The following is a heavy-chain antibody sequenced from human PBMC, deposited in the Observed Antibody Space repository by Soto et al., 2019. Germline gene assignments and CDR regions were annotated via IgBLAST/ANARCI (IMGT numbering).Heavy chain of an antibody. CDR3: ACRSERLLAVPGAPDAFDI. J-gene: IGHJ3*02. V-gene: IGHV1-69*02. Sequence: QVQLVQSGAEVKKPGSSVKVSCKASGGTFSSYTISWVRQAPGQGLEWMGRIIPILGIANYAQKFKGRVTITTDKSTSTAPMELSSLRPEATAVYYCACRSERLLAVPGAPDAFDIWGQGTMVTVSS. CDR1: GGTFSSYT. CDR2: IIPILGIA. D-gene: IGHD3-10*01.